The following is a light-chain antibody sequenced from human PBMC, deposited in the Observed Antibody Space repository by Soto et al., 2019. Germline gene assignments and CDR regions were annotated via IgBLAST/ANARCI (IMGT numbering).Light chain of an antibody. CDR2: EVS. CDR3: TSYTSSNTLDWV. J-gene: IGLJ3*02. CDR1: SSDVGGYNY. V-gene: IGLV2-14*01. Sequence: HSALTQPASVSGSPGQSITISCTGTSSDVGGYNYVSWYQQHPGKAPKLMIYEVSNRPSGVSNRFSGSKSGNTASLTISGLQAEDEADYYCTSYTSSNTLDWVFGGGTKLTVL.